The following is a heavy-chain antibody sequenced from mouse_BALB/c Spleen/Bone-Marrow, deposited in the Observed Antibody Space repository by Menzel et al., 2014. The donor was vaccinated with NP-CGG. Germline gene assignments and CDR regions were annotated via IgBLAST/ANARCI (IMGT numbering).Heavy chain of an antibody. CDR2: IDPSDSET. J-gene: IGHJ4*01. CDR1: GYTFTSYW. D-gene: IGHD2-3*01. V-gene: IGHV1-69*02. CDR3: ARALGDGYYYAMDY. Sequence: QVQLKQSGAELVKPGAPVKLSCKASGYTFTSYWMNWVKQGPGRGLEWIGRIDPSDSETHYNQKFKDKATLTVDKSSSTAYIQLSSLTSEDSAVYYCARALGDGYYYAMDYWGQGTSVAVSS.